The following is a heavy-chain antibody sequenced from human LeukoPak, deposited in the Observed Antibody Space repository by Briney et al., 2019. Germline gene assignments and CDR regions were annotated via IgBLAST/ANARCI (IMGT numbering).Heavy chain of an antibody. Sequence: PSETLSLTCTVSGGSISSYYWSWFRQPPGKGPEWIGSIYYSGSTNYNPSLKSRVTMSVDTSKNQFSLKLSSVTAADTAVYYCARHRGSYYSSFDYWGQGTLVTVSS. CDR1: GGSISSYY. CDR2: IYYSGST. J-gene: IGHJ4*02. D-gene: IGHD1-26*01. CDR3: ARHRGSYYSSFDY. V-gene: IGHV4-59*08.